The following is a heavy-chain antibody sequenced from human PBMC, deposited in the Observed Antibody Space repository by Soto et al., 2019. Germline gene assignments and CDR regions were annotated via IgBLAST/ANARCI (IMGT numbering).Heavy chain of an antibody. D-gene: IGHD6-13*01. CDR1: GGTFSSYA. CDR2: IIPIFGTA. CDR3: ARSYSSSWYSGEYGMDV. Sequence: ASVKVSCKASGGTFSSYAISWVRQAPGQGLEWMGGIIPIFGTANYAQKFQGRVTITADESTSTAYMELSSLRSEDTAVYYCARSYSSSWYSGEYGMDVWGQGTTVTVSS. V-gene: IGHV1-69*13. J-gene: IGHJ6*02.